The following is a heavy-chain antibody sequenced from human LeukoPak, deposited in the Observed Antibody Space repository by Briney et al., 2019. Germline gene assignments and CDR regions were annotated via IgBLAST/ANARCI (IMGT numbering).Heavy chain of an antibody. CDR1: GYTFTGYY. Sequence: GASVKVSCKASGYTFTGYYMHWVRQAPGQGLEWMGRINPNSGGTNYAQKFQGRVTMTRDTSISTAYMELSRLRSDDTAVYYCARDLFSPRTYGYDGYWGQGTLVTVSS. CDR2: INPNSGGT. CDR3: ARDLFSPRTYGYDGY. D-gene: IGHD5-18*01. J-gene: IGHJ4*02. V-gene: IGHV1-2*06.